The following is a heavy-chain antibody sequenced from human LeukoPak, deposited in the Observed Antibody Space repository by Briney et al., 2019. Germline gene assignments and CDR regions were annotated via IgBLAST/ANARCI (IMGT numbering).Heavy chain of an antibody. CDR2: TSRDSGTI. V-gene: IGHV3-48*01. J-gene: IGHJ4*02. CDR3: ASLPGAVGVDY. Sequence: GGSLRLSCTASVFAFRNYSMKWVHQAPGKGLEWLSYTSRDSGTIYYADSVKGRFTISRDNARNSLFLQMSRPRAEDTAVYYCASLPGAVGVDYWGQGTLVTVSS. D-gene: IGHD6-19*01. CDR1: VFAFRNYS.